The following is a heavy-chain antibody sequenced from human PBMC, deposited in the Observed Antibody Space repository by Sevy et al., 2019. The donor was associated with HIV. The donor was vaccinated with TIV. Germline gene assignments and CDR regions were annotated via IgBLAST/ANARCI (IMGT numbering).Heavy chain of an antibody. CDR2: ISWNSASV. V-gene: IGHV3-9*01. D-gene: IGHD5-18*01. J-gene: IGHJ2*01. Sequence: GGSLRLSCAASEFTFDHHARHWVRQTPGKGLEWVSGISWNSASVAYADSVKGRFTISRDNAKKSLYLQMNSLRSEDTALYYCAKVPGYSYGLALWYFDLWGRGTLVTVSS. CDR3: AKVPGYSYGLALWYFDL. CDR1: EFTFDHHA.